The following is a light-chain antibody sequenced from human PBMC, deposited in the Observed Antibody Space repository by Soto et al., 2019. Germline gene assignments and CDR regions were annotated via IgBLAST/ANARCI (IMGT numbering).Light chain of an antibody. J-gene: IGKJ1*01. CDR1: QSVSTN. V-gene: IGKV3-15*01. Sequence: VMPHAPETLSVSPGERSTLSCMASQSVSTNSAWYQQNPGQAPRLLIHDASTRATGIPVRFSGSGSGTEFTLTISSLQPEDFAVYYCQQYKNWPPWTFGQGTKVDI. CDR3: QQYKNWPPWT. CDR2: DAS.